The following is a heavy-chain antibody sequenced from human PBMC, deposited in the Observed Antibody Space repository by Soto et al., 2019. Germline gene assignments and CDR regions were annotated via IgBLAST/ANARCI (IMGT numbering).Heavy chain of an antibody. V-gene: IGHV4-59*01. D-gene: IGHD3-3*01. Sequence: SETLSLTCTVSGGSISSYYWSWIRQPPGKGLEWIGYIYYSGSTNYNPCLKSRVTISVDTSKNQFSLKLSSVTAADTAVYYCARVNYDFWSGPHWFDPWGQGTLVTVSS. J-gene: IGHJ5*02. CDR1: GGSISSYY. CDR2: IYYSGST. CDR3: ARVNYDFWSGPHWFDP.